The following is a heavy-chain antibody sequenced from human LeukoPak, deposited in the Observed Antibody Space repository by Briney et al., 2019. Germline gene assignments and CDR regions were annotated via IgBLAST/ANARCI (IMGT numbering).Heavy chain of an antibody. CDR3: ARDRGGAIDY. CDR1: GGSISDYY. V-gene: IGHV4-59*01. D-gene: IGHD1-26*01. Sequence: PSETLSLTCTVSGGSISDYYWSWIRQPPGKGLEWIGYISYSGSTNYNPSLKSRVTISLDTSKNQFSLKLSSVTAADTALYYCARDRGGAIDYWGQGSLVTVSS. CDR2: ISYSGST. J-gene: IGHJ4*02.